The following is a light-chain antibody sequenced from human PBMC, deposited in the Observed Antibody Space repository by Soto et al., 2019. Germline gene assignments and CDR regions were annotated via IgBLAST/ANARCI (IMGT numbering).Light chain of an antibody. CDR2: GAS. J-gene: IGKJ2*01. CDR3: QQFGSSIPHT. CDR1: QVIGSRY. Sequence: EIVMTQSPGTLSLSPGERATISCRASQVIGSRYLAWYHQKSGQAPRLLIYGASSRATGSPDRFSGSGSGTDFTLTIIRLEPEDFGVYYCQQFGSSIPHTFGQGTKLEIK. V-gene: IGKV3-20*01.